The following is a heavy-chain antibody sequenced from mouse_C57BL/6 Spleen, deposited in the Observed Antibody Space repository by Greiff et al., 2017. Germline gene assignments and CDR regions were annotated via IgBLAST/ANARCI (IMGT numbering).Heavy chain of an antibody. D-gene: IGHD1-1*01. V-gene: IGHV1-47*01. Sequence: VQLQQSGAELVKPGASVKMSCKASGYTFTTYPIEWMKQNHGKSLEWIGNFHPYNDDTKYNEKFKGKATLTVEKSTSTVYLVLSRLTSDDSAVYYGCEGDGSSPWFAYWGQGTLVTVSA. J-gene: IGHJ3*01. CDR1: GYTFTTYP. CDR3: CEGDGSSPWFAY. CDR2: FHPYNDDT.